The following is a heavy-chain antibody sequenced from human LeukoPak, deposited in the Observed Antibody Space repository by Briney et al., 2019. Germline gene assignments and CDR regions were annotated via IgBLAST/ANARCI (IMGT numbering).Heavy chain of an antibody. CDR3: ARALGYCSGGSCTRGYNWFDP. CDR1: GGSISSSNYY. J-gene: IGHJ5*02. D-gene: IGHD2-15*01. Sequence: ASETLSLTCTVSGGSISSSNYYWDWIRQPPGKGLEWIGSIYYSGSTYYNPSLKSRVTISVDTSMNQFSLKLSFVTTADTAVYYCARALGYCSGGSCTRGYNWFDPWGQGTLVTVPS. CDR2: IYYSGST. V-gene: IGHV4-39*01.